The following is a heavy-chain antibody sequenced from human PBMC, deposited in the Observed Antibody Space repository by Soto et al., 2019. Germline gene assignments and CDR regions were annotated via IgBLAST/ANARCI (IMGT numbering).Heavy chain of an antibody. CDR3: ARDHVKYGSSYGYVRTDGVWEDY. J-gene: IGHJ4*02. CDR2: ISYDGSNK. CDR1: GFTFSSYA. Sequence: GGSLRLSCAASGFTFSSYAMHWVRQAPGKGLEWVAVISYDGSNKYYADSVKGRFTISRDNSKNTLYLQMNSLRAEDTAVYYCARDHVKYGSSYGYVRTDGVWEDYWGQGTLVTVSS. V-gene: IGHV3-30-3*01. D-gene: IGHD5-18*01.